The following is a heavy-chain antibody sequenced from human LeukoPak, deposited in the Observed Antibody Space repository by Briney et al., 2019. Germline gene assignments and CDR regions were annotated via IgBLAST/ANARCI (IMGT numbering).Heavy chain of an antibody. V-gene: IGHV3-30-3*01. CDR2: ISYDGSNK. CDR1: GFTFSSYA. Sequence: GRSLRLSCAASGFTFSSYAMHRVRQAPGKGLEWVAVISYDGSNKYYADSVKGRFTISRDNSKNTLYLQMNSLRAEDTAVYYCARDGAAAGTDYFDYWGQGTLVTVSS. J-gene: IGHJ4*02. CDR3: ARDGAAAGTDYFDY. D-gene: IGHD6-13*01.